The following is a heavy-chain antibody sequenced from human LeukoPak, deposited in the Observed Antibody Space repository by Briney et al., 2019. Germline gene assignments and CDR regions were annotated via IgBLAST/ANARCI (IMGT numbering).Heavy chain of an antibody. Sequence: ASVKVSCKASGYTFTDYDINWVRQATGQGLEWMGWMNPNSGVTGYAQKFQGRVSMTRDTSVRTAYMELSSLRSEDTAVYFCARGPIYPKSGDYPNYYFDYWGQGTLVTVSS. CDR3: ARGPIYPKSGDYPNYYFDY. CDR1: GYTFTDYD. J-gene: IGHJ4*02. V-gene: IGHV1-8*01. CDR2: MNPNSGVT. D-gene: IGHD1-26*01.